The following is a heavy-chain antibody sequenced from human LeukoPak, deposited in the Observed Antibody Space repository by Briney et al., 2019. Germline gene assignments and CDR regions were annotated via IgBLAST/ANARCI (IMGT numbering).Heavy chain of an antibody. CDR2: INPNSGGT. CDR1: GYTFTGYY. V-gene: IGHV1-2*02. CDR3: ARELGGWKYNWFDP. D-gene: IGHD6-19*01. J-gene: IGHJ5*02. Sequence: ASVKVSCKASGYTFTGYYMHWVRQAPGQGLEWMGWINPNSGGTNYAQKFQGRVTMTRDTSISTAYMELSRLRSDDTAVYYCARELGGWKYNWFDPWGQGTLVTVSS.